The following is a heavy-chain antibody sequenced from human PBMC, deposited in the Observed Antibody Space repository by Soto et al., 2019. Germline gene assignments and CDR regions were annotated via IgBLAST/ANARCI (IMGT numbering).Heavy chain of an antibody. Sequence: PGGYLRLSCVASGLTLSNHAMTWVRQAPGKGLEWVSSVSENGAVTYYADSVKGRFTISRDNSKNTLYLQLNNLRAEDTAVYYCVPGSSGTRGEDSWGPGALVTVYS. CDR1: GLTLSNHA. D-gene: IGHD3-10*01. V-gene: IGHV3-23*01. J-gene: IGHJ4*02. CDR2: VSENGAVT. CDR3: VPGSSGTRGEDS.